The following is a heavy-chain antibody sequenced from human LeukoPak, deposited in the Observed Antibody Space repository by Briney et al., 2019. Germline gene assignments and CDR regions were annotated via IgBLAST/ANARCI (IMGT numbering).Heavy chain of an antibody. CDR2: LNPDGSNI. CDR3: ARDSPETTTDTYPEEFDY. V-gene: IGHV3-74*01. CDR1: GFTFSTYW. Sequence: GGSLRLSCAASGFTFSTYWMHWVRQAPGKGRVWGSRLNPDGSNIRYAGSVKGRFTISRDNAKSTLYLQMNSLRVEDTAVYYCARDSPETTTDTYPEEFDYWGQGTLVTVSS. J-gene: IGHJ4*02. D-gene: IGHD1-1*01.